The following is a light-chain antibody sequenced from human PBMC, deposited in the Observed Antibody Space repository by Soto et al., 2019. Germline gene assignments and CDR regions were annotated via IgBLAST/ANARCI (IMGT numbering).Light chain of an antibody. CDR1: QSVSTNY. CDR2: GVS. Sequence: EIVLTQAPGTLSLSPGERASLSCRASQSVSTNYVAWYQRKPGQAPRHLMYGVSIRTTGIPDRFSGSGSGPDFTLTISRLEPEVCAGYYCHHHGDSASTWGQGTKVEIK. V-gene: IGKV3-20*01. J-gene: IGKJ1*01. CDR3: HHHGDSAST.